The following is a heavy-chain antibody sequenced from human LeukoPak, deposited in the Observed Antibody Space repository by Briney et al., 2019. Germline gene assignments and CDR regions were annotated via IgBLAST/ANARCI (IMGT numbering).Heavy chain of an antibody. CDR1: GFTFSSYA. CDR2: ISGSGGST. J-gene: IGHJ5*02. V-gene: IGHV3-23*01. CDR3: AKDIAAAGTVNWFDP. D-gene: IGHD6-13*01. Sequence: PGGSLRLSCAASGFTFSSYAMSWVRQAPGKGLEWVSAISGSGGSTYCADSVKGRFTISRDNSKNTLYLQMNSLRAEDTAVYYCAKDIAAAGTVNWFDPWGQGTLVTVSS.